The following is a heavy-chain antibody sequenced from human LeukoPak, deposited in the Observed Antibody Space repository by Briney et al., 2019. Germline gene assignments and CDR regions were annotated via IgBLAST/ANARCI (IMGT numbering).Heavy chain of an antibody. J-gene: IGHJ4*02. CDR2: ISSSSSYI. CDR1: GFTFSSYS. CDR3: ARDPNKQQLGNGVDY. Sequence: PGGSLRLSCAASGFTFSSYSMNWVRQAPGKGLEWVSSISSSSSYIYYADSVKGRFTISRDNAKNSLYLQMNSLRAEDTAVYYCARDPNKQQLGNGVDYWGQGTLVTVSS. D-gene: IGHD6-13*01. V-gene: IGHV3-21*01.